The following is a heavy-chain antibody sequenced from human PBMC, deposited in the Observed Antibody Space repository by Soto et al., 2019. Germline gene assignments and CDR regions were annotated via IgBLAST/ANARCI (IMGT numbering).Heavy chain of an antibody. J-gene: IGHJ4*02. CDR2: IFSSGST. V-gene: IGHV4-59*08. CDR3: ARQRRDFDY. CDR1: GGSISNYY. Sequence: QVQLQESGPGLVKPPETLSLTCTVSGGSISNYYWSWIRQPPGKGLQWIGYIFSSGSTNYNPSLKXRXTXXVNTSKNQFSLNLTSVTAADTAVYYCARQRRDFDYWGQGSLVTVSS.